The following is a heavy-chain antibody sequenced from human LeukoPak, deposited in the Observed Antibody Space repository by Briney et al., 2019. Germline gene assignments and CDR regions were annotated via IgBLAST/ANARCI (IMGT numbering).Heavy chain of an antibody. J-gene: IGHJ6*03. D-gene: IGHD4-11*01. Sequence: ASMKVSCKASGYTFTGYYMHWVRQAPGQGLEWMGWINPNSGGTNYAQKFQGRVTMTRDTSISTAYMELSRLRSDDTAVYYCARSPRNYVYYYYYYMGVWGKGTTVTVSS. CDR1: GYTFTGYY. V-gene: IGHV1-2*02. CDR2: INPNSGGT. CDR3: ARSPRNYVYYYYYYMGV.